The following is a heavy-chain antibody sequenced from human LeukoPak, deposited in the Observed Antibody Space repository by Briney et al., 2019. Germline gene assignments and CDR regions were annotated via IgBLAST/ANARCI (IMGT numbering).Heavy chain of an antibody. V-gene: IGHV3-74*01. J-gene: IGHJ4*02. CDR1: GFTFSSYW. D-gene: IGHD1-26*01. CDR2: INSDGSST. Sequence: GGSLRLSCAASGFTFSSYWMHWVRQAPGKGLVWVTRINSDGSSTSYADSVKGRFTISRDNAKNTLYLQMNSLRAEDTAVYYCARAPAGRSGSYYGFDYWGQGTLVTVSS. CDR3: ARAPAGRSGSYYGFDY.